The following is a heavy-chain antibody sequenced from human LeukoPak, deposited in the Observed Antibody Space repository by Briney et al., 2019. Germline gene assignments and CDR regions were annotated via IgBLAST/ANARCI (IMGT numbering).Heavy chain of an antibody. D-gene: IGHD4-17*01. CDR1: GYSFSSYW. V-gene: IGHV5-51*01. Sequence: RGESLKICCKGSGYSFSSYWIGWVRQMPGKGLEWMGIIYPSDSDTRYSPSFQGQVTISADKSISTAFLPWSSLKASDTAMYYCARGFYYGDYYFDYWGQGTLVTVSS. CDR2: IYPSDSDT. J-gene: IGHJ4*02. CDR3: ARGFYYGDYYFDY.